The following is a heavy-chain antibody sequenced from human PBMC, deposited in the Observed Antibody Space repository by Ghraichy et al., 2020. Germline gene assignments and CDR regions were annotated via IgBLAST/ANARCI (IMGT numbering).Heavy chain of an antibody. Sequence: GGSLRLSCAASGFTFSDYYMSWIRQAPGKGLEWVSYISSSGSTIYYADSVKGRFTISRDNAKNSLYLQMNSLRAEDTAVYYCAGGLRYYYDSSGYCFDYWGQGTLVTVSS. CDR2: ISSSGSTI. CDR1: GFTFSDYY. J-gene: IGHJ4*02. CDR3: AGGLRYYYDSSGYCFDY. D-gene: IGHD3-22*01. V-gene: IGHV3-11*01.